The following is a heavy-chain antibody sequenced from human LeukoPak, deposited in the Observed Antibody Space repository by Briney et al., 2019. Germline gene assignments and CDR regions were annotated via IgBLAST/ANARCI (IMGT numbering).Heavy chain of an antibody. D-gene: IGHD5-18*01. CDR2: IYYSGST. Sequence: SSETLSLTCTVSGGSISSYYWSWIRQPPGKGLEWIGYIYYSGSTNYNPSLKSRVTISVDTSKNQFSLKLSSVTAADTAVYYCARLASDVDTAMVTWFDYWGQGTLVTVSS. V-gene: IGHV4-59*01. J-gene: IGHJ4*02. CDR1: GGSISSYY. CDR3: ARLASDVDTAMVTWFDY.